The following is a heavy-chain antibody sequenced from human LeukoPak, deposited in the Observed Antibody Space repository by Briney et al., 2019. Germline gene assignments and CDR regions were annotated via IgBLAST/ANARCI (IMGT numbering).Heavy chain of an antibody. D-gene: IGHD2-2*01. CDR1: GGSISSYY. CDR3: ASCSGLGPAAVTYFDY. V-gene: IGHV4-39*01. J-gene: IGHJ4*02. CDR2: IYYSGST. Sequence: SETLSLTCTVSGGSISSYYWGWIRQPPGKGLEWIGSIYYSGSTYYNPSLKSRVTISVDTSKNQFSLKLSSVTAADTAVYYCASCSGLGPAAVTYFDYWGQGTLVTVSS.